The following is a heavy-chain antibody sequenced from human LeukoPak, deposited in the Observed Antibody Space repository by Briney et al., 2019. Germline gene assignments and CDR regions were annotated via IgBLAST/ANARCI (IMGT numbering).Heavy chain of an antibody. CDR2: IYYSGST. CDR3: VREIKVPGFLFGPHIAVDI. Sequence: PSETLSLTCTVSGGSISSSSYYWGWIRQPPGKGLEWIGSIYYSGSTYNNPSLKSRVTISVDTSKNQFSLKLSSVTAADTAMFYCVREIKVPGFLFGPHIAVDIWGQGTMVTVSS. V-gene: IGHV4-39*07. CDR1: GGSISSSSYY. D-gene: IGHD3/OR15-3a*01. J-gene: IGHJ3*02.